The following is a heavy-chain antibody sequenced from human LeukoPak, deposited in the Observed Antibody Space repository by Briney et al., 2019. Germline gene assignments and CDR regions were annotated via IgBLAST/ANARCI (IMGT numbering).Heavy chain of an antibody. V-gene: IGHV4-39*01. J-gene: IGHJ4*02. CDR1: GDSLSRRSLY. Sequence: SETLSLTCTGSGDSLSRRSLYWGWIRQPPGKGLEWIGSVYYSGSAYYNPSLKSRVTISVDTSKNQFSLNLNSVTAADTAVYYGARQVARGLEVDYWGRGTVVTVSS. CDR3: ARQVARGLEVDY. CDR2: VYYSGSA. D-gene: IGHD5-12*01.